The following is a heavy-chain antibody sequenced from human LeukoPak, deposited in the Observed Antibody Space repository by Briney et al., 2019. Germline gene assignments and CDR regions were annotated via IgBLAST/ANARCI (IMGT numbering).Heavy chain of an antibody. V-gene: IGHV3-23*01. J-gene: IGHJ4*02. D-gene: IGHD3-9*01. CDR3: AQRAGWDYDILTGIDY. CDR1: GFTFSSYA. Sequence: GGSLRLSCAASGFTFSSYAMSWVRQAPGKGLEWVSAISGSGDNTYYADSVKGRFTISRDNSKNTLYLQMNSLRAEDTAVYYCAQRAGWDYDILTGIDYWGQGTLVTVSS. CDR2: ISGSGDNT.